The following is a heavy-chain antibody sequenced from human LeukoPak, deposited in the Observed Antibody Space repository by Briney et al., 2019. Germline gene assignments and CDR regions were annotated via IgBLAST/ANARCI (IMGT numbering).Heavy chain of an antibody. J-gene: IGHJ5*02. D-gene: IGHD2-2*01. Sequence: SQTLSLTCAISGDSVSRNSVTWNWIRQSPSRGLEWLGRTYYRSTWYNDYAVSVRGRITVNPDTSKNQFSLHLNPVTPEDTAVYYCARRLTQYDCFDPWGQGILVTVSS. CDR1: GDSVSRNSVT. CDR3: ARRLTQYDCFDP. V-gene: IGHV6-1*01. CDR2: TYYRSTWYN.